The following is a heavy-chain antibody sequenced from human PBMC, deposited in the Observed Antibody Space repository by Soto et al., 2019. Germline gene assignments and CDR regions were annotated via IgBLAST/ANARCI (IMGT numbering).Heavy chain of an antibody. Sequence: QVQLVESGGGVVQPGRSLRLSCAASGFDFNTYGLHWVRQAPGKGLEWVAAISFDGGSQYYADSVKGRFTVSRDKSNSTLYLQMNSLTPEDTAVYYCARGTSQTHDFWSGFFDNWGHGTLVTVSS. V-gene: IGHV3-33*08. CDR1: GFDFNTYG. J-gene: IGHJ4*01. CDR3: ARGTSQTHDFWSGFFDN. D-gene: IGHD3-3*01. CDR2: ISFDGGSQ.